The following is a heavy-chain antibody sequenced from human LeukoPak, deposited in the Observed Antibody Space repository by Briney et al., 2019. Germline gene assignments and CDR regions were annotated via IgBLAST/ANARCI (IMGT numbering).Heavy chain of an antibody. CDR2: IYPGDSDT. CDR3: ARRGRGDEFDF. J-gene: IGHJ3*01. V-gene: IGHV5-51*01. Sequence: GESLKISCKGSGYSFTSYWIGWVRQMSGKGLECMGIIYPGDSDTRYSPSFQGQVTISADKSVSTASLQWSSLKASDTAIYYCARRGRGDEFDFWGQGTMVTVSS. CDR1: GYSFTSYW.